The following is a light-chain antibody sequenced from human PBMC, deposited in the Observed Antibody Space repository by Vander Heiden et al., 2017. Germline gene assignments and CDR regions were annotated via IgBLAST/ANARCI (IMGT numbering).Light chain of an antibody. J-gene: IGLJ3*02. CDR3: QSYDSSLSASV. CDR1: GSNIGAGYD. V-gene: IGLV1-40*01. CDR2: DNW. Sequence: QSALAQPPSVSGAPGQRVTISCTGRGSNIGAGYDVAWYRKLPGTPPNPLIYDNWSRPSGVPDRISGSKSGTSASLAITGLQAEDEADYYCQSYDSSLSASVFGGGTKLTVL.